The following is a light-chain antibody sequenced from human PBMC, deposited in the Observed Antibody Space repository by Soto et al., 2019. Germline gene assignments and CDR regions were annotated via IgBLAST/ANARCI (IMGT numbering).Light chain of an antibody. Sequence: EVVLTQSPGTVSLSPGERATLSCRASQSVTANYLAWYQQKPGQAPRLLIYAASSRATGIPDRFSGSGSGTDFTLSISRMEPEDFAMYYCQHDGSSVTCTFGQGTKVEIK. J-gene: IGKJ1*01. V-gene: IGKV3-20*01. CDR1: QSVTANY. CDR3: QHDGSSVTCT. CDR2: AAS.